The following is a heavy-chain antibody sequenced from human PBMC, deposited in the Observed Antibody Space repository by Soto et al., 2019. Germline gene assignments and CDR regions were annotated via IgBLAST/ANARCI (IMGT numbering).Heavy chain of an antibody. Sequence: QVQLQESGPGLVKPSGTLSLTCAVSGGSISSSTWWSWVRQPPGKGLEWIGEIYHSGSANYNPSLKARGTIKVNKPKNQFSLNLSSVTAADTAGYYCARDTITAAGKDYWGQGTLGTRAS. CDR3: ARDTITAAGKDY. D-gene: IGHD6-13*01. CDR2: IYHSGSA. CDR1: GGSISSSTW. V-gene: IGHV4-4*02. J-gene: IGHJ4*02.